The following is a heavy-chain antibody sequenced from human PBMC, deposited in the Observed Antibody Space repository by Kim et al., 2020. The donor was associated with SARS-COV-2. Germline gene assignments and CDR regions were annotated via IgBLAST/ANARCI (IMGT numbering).Heavy chain of an antibody. J-gene: IGHJ6*02. CDR2: NSGNGVTT. D-gene: IGHD2-2*01. V-gene: IGHV3-23*01. CDR1: GFTFSSYA. Sequence: GGSLRLSCVASGFTFSSYAMSWVRQAPGKGLEWVSGNSGNGVTTYYVDSVKGRFTISRDNSKNTVYLQMNSLRAEDTAVYYCAKDNGVGSSSSGYYYGMDVWGQGTTVTVSS. CDR3: AKDNGVGSSSSGYYYGMDV.